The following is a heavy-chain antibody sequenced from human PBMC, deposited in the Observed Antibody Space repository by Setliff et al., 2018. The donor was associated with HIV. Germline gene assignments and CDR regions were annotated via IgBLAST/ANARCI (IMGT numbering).Heavy chain of an antibody. CDR1: GYSLSRGYY. D-gene: IGHD1-20*01. Sequence: SETLSLTCTVSGYSLSRGYYWGWIRQPPGKGLEWIGSIYHSGSTYYNPSLKSRVTISVDTSKNQFSLKLRSETAADTAVYYCARDSITGTTPAFDYWGQGTLVTVSS. CDR3: ARDSITGTTPAFDY. V-gene: IGHV4-38-2*02. J-gene: IGHJ4*02. CDR2: IYHSGST.